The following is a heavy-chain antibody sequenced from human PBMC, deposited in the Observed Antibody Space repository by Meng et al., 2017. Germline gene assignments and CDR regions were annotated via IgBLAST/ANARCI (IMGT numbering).Heavy chain of an antibody. V-gene: IGHV4-38-2*02. CDR3: ARDLYCTNGVCYVFDY. Sequence: SETLSLTCAVSGYSISSGYYWGWIRQPPGKGLEWIGSIYHSGSTYYNPSLKSRVTISVDTSKHQFSLKLSSVTAADTAVYYCARDLYCTNGVCYVFDYWGQGTLVTVSS. D-gene: IGHD2-8*01. CDR1: GYSISSGYY. CDR2: IYHSGST. J-gene: IGHJ4*02.